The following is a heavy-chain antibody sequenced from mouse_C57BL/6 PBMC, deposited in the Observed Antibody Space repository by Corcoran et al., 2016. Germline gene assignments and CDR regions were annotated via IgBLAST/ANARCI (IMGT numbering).Heavy chain of an antibody. J-gene: IGHJ2*01. CDR2: IYPGDGDT. V-gene: IGHV1-80*01. Sequence: VQLQQSGAELVKPGDSVKISCKASGYAYSSYWMNWVKQRPGKGLEWIGQIYPGDGDTNYKGKFKGKATLTADKSSSTAYMHRSSLTSEDSAVYFCARRSPAGYYDYWGQGTTLTVSS. CDR3: ARRSPAGYYDY. CDR1: GYAYSSYW. D-gene: IGHD2-3*01.